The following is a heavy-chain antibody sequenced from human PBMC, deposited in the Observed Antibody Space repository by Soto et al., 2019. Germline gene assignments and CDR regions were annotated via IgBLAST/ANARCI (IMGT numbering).Heavy chain of an antibody. J-gene: IGHJ6*02. CDR1: GGSTSSSSYY. CDR3: ARTSAAGKYYYGMDV. D-gene: IGHD6-13*01. V-gene: IGHV4-39*07. CDR2: IFYSGST. Sequence: SETLSLTCTVSGGSTSSSSYYWGWIRQPPGKGLEWIGSIFYSGSTYYNPSFQGQVTISADKSISTAYLQWSSLKASDTAMYYCARTSAAGKYYYGMDVWGQGTTVTV.